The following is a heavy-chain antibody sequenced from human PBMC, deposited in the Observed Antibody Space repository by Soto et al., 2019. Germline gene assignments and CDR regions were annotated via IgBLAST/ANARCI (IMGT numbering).Heavy chain of an antibody. Sequence: QVQLQESGPGLVKPSQTLSLTCTVSGGSISSGDYYWSWIRQPPGKGLEWIGYIYYSGSTYYNPSLKSRVTISVDTSKNQFSLKLSSVTAADTAVYYCARDRVRVYDRVHYYYGMDVWGQGTTVTVSS. CDR2: IYYSGST. V-gene: IGHV4-30-4*01. CDR1: GGSISSGDYY. D-gene: IGHD3-22*01. J-gene: IGHJ6*02. CDR3: ARDRVRVYDRVHYYYGMDV.